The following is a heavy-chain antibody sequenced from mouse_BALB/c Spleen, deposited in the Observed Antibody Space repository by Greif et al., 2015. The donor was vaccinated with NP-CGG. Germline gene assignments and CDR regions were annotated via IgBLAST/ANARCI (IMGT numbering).Heavy chain of an antibody. D-gene: IGHD4-1*01. CDR3: ARMTGTEAIDY. Sequence: LVESGPEVVKPGASVKISCKASGYTFADYYINWVKQKPGQGLEWIGWIYPGSGNTKYNEKFKGKATLTVDTSSITAYIQLSSLTSEDTAVYFCARMTGTEAIDYWCQGTSVTVSS. J-gene: IGHJ4*01. V-gene: IGHV1-84*02. CDR1: GYTFADYY. CDR2: IYPGSGNT.